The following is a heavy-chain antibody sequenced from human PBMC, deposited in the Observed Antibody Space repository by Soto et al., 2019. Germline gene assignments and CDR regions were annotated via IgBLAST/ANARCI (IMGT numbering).Heavy chain of an antibody. CDR1: GFTFSTYG. CDR3: ARDDLVGATTGLAFDI. Sequence: GGSLRLSCAASGFTFSTYGMHWVRQAPGKGLEWVAVIWYDGNNIYYADSVKGRFTISRDNSKNTLFLQMNSLRAEDTAVYYCARDDLVGATTGLAFDIWGQGTMVTVSS. J-gene: IGHJ3*02. V-gene: IGHV3-33*01. CDR2: IWYDGNNI. D-gene: IGHD1-26*01.